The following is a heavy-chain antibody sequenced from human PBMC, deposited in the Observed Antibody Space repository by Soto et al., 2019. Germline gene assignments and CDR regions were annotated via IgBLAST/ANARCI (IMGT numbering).Heavy chain of an antibody. CDR1: GAPVSSGTYY. CDR3: ATENPDWGYALDY. CDR2: ISYSGDT. J-gene: IGHJ4*02. Sequence: SETLSLTCTVSGAPVSSGTYYWSWIRQPPGKGLESIGYISYSGDTYYNPSLKSRVTISLDTSKSQFSLKLSSVTAADTSVYYWATENPDWGYALDYWGQGTLVTVSS. V-gene: IGHV4-61*01. D-gene: IGHD5-12*01.